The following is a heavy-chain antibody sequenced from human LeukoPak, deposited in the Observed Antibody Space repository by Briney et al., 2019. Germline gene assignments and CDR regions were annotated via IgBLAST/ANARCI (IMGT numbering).Heavy chain of an antibody. CDR3: ARHGVRGGPFDY. D-gene: IGHD2-15*01. Sequence: SETLSLTCTVSGGSISSYYWSWIRQPPGKGLEWIGYIYYSGSTNYNPSLKSRVTISVDTSKNQFSLKLSSVTAADTAVYYCARHGVRGGPFDYWGQGTLVTVSS. V-gene: IGHV4-59*08. J-gene: IGHJ4*02. CDR1: GGSISSYY. CDR2: IYYSGST.